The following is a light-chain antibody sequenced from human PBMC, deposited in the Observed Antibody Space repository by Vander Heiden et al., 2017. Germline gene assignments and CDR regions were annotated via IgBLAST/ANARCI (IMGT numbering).Light chain of an antibody. Sequence: AIRITQSPSSLSAFTGDRVTITCRASQGISSYLAWYQQKPGKAPKLLIYAASTLQSGVPSRFSGSGSGTDFTLTISCLQSEDFATYYCQQYSSYPVSFRPETKANIK. V-gene: IGKV1-8*01. CDR1: QGISSY. CDR2: AAS. J-gene: IGKJ3*01. CDR3: QQYSSYPVS.